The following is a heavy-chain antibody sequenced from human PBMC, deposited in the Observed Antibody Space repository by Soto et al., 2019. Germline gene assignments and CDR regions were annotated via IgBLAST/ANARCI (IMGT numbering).Heavy chain of an antibody. CDR2: INAGNGNT. V-gene: IGHV1-3*01. Sequence: ASVKVSCKASGYTFTSYAMHWVRQAPGQRLEWMGWINAGNGNTKYSQKFQGRVTITRDTSASTAYMELSSLRSEDTAVYYCARDRKMATVTTPYCFGYWGQGTLVTVSS. CDR1: GYTFTSYA. CDR3: ARDRKMATVTTPYCFGY. D-gene: IGHD4-17*01. J-gene: IGHJ4*02.